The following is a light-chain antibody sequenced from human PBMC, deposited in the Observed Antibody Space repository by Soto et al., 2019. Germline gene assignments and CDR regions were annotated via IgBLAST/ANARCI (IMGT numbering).Light chain of an antibody. CDR1: SSDIGGYNY. CDR2: EVT. V-gene: IGLV2-14*01. Sequence: QSVLTQPASVSGSPGQSITISCTGGSSDIGGYNYVSWFQQHPGKVPKLMIYEVTNRPSGVSNRFSGSKSGSTASLTISGLQAEDDADYYCSSYTSSNTLVFGTGTKVTVL. J-gene: IGLJ1*01. CDR3: SSYTSSNTLV.